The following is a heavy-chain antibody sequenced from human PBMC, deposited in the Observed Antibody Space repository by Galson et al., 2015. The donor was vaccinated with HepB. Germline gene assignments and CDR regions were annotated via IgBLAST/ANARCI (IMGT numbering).Heavy chain of an antibody. Sequence: APGKGLEWVSYISWNSGSIGYADSVKGRFTISRDNAKNSLYLQMNSLRAEDTALYYCAKDIGSGRGGYYYYMDVWGKGTTVTVSS. CDR3: AKDIGSGRGGYYYYMDV. D-gene: IGHD6-19*01. V-gene: IGHV3-9*01. J-gene: IGHJ6*03. CDR2: ISWNSGSI.